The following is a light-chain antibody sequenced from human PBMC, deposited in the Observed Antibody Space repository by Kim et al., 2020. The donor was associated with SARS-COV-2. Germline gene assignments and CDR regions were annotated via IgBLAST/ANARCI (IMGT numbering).Light chain of an antibody. CDR1: SLRSYY. CDR2: GKN. CDR3: NSRDSSGNKWV. J-gene: IGLJ3*02. Sequence: SSELTQDPAVSVALGQTVRITCQGDSLRSYYASWYQQKPGKAPVLVIYGKNKRPSGIPDRFFGSSSGNTASLSITGAQAEEEADYYCNSRDSSGNKWVFG. V-gene: IGLV3-19*01.